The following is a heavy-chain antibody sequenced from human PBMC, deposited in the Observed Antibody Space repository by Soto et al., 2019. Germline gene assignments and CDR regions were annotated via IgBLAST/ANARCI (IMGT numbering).Heavy chain of an antibody. Sequence: QVQLVQSGAEVKKPGSSVKVSCKASGGTFSSYAISWVRQAPGQGLEWMGGIIPIFGTANYAQKFQGRVTITADESTSTADMELSSLRSEDTAVYYCARQDYYGSGSPLIDYWGQGTLVTVSS. V-gene: IGHV1-69*12. D-gene: IGHD3-10*01. CDR1: GGTFSSYA. CDR2: IIPIFGTA. CDR3: ARQDYYGSGSPLIDY. J-gene: IGHJ4*02.